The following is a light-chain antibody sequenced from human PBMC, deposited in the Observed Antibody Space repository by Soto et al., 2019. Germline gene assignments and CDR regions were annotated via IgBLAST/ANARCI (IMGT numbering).Light chain of an antibody. CDR1: QSVSSN. CDR2: GAS. Sequence: EIVMTQSPATLSVSPEERATLSCRASQSVSSNLAWYQQKPGQAPRLLIYGASTRATGIPARFSGSGSGTEFTHTISSLQSEDFGVYYCQQYNNWPPITFGQGTRLEIK. J-gene: IGKJ5*01. CDR3: QQYNNWPPIT. V-gene: IGKV3-15*01.